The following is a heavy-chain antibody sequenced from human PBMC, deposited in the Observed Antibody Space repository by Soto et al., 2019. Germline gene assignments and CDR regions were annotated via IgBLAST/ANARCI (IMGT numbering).Heavy chain of an antibody. CDR2: IYYSGST. V-gene: IGHV4-39*01. CDR3: ARRWGSGSPKEFDY. D-gene: IGHD3-10*01. J-gene: IGHJ4*02. Sequence: QLQLQESGPGLVKPSETLSLTCTVSGGSISSSSYYWGWIRQPPGKGLEWIGSIYYSGSTYYNPAVKFRVTISVDTSKNPFSLKLSSVTAADTAVYYCARRWGSGSPKEFDYWGQGTLVTVSS. CDR1: GGSISSSSYY.